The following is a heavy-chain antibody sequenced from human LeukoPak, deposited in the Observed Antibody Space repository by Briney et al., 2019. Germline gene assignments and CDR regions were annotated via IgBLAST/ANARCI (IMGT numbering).Heavy chain of an antibody. CDR2: ISWNSGSI. CDR3: AKDSDYGDRYYYYGMDV. Sequence: GRSLRLSCAASGFTFDDYAMHWVRQAPGKGLEWVSGISWNSGSIGYADSVKGRFTISRDNAKNSLYLQMNSLRAEDTALYYCAKDSDYGDRYYYYGMDVWGQGTTVTVSS. D-gene: IGHD4-17*01. V-gene: IGHV3-9*01. CDR1: GFTFDDYA. J-gene: IGHJ6*02.